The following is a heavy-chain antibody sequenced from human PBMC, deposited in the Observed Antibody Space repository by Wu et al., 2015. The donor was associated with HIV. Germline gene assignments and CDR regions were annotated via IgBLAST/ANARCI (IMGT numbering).Heavy chain of an antibody. Sequence: QVQLVQSGAEVKKSGSSVKVSCKASGGTFSNYAFSWVRQAPGQGLEWMGRIIPVFDTTNYAQKFQDRVTFTADKSTSTAYMELSSLRSEDTAVYYCARGPTGIAAAVYFDLWGRGTLVTVSS. CDR2: IIPVFDTT. CDR3: ARGPTGIAAAVYFDL. CDR1: GGTFSNYA. J-gene: IGHJ2*01. V-gene: IGHV1-69*13. D-gene: IGHD6-13*01.